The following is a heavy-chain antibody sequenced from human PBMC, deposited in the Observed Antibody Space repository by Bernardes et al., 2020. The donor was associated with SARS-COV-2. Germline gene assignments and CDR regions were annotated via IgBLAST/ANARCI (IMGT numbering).Heavy chain of an antibody. V-gene: IGHV4-34*01. CDR2: IYRSGTT. D-gene: IGHD6-6*01. J-gene: IGHJ4*02. Sequence: SETLSLTCSVYGGSLSGYYWTWIRLSPGKRLEWIGDIYRSGTTEYGPSFRSRVAISLDTSKNQFSLRLSSVTAADTAVYYCVLAGPTSMSTRTFDHWGQGTLVTVSS. CDR1: GGSLSGYY. CDR3: VLAGPTSMSTRTFDH.